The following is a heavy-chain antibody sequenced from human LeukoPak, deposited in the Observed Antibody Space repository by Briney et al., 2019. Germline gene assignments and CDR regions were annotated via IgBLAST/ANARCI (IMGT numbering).Heavy chain of an antibody. D-gene: IGHD2-21*02. J-gene: IGHJ6*02. CDR3: AREQKVVAAIRDYYYYGMDV. CDR2: IYSGGST. V-gene: IGHV3-66*01. CDR1: GFTFSSYW. Sequence: PGGSLRLSCAASGFTFSSYWMHSVRQAPGKGLEWVSVIYSGGSTSYADSVKGRFTISRDNSKNTLYLQMNSLRAEDTAVYYCAREQKVVAAIRDYYYYGMDVWGQGTTVTVSS.